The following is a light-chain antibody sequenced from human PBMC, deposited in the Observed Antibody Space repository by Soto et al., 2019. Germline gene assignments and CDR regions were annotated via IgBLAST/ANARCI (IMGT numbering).Light chain of an antibody. J-gene: IGKJ1*01. CDR2: GAS. CDR3: LKYNIDPPGT. V-gene: IGKV1-27*01. CDR1: QDIGHF. Sequence: DIQMTQSPSSLSASVGDRVTFTCRASQDIGHFLAWYQQRPGKVPKLLIHGASILQSGVPSRFSGSGSGTEFTLAINSLQPEDVATYYCLKYNIDPPGTFGQGTKVDIK.